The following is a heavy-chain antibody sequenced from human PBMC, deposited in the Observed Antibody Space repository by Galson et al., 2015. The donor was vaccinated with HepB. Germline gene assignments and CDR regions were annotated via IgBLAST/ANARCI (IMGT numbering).Heavy chain of an antibody. CDR3: GRDVGP. J-gene: IGHJ5*02. V-gene: IGHV3-53*01. CDR2: IYSGGTT. CDR1: GFTGNNNY. Sequence: SLRLACAASGFTGNNNYMSWVRQAPGKGLEWVSLIYSGGTTHYAGSVKGRFTISRGSSMNTLYLQMNSLRAEDPAVYYCGRDVGPWGQGTLVTVSS.